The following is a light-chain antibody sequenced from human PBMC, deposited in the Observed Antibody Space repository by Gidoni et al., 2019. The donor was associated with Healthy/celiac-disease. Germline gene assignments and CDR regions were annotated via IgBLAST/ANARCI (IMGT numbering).Light chain of an antibody. CDR2: GAYGAS. CDR1: QSVSNGY. CDR3: QQYGSLVT. Sequence: EIVLTQSPRTLSLSPAERATLSCRASQSVSNGYLAWYQQKHGQAPRLLGYGAYGASTRATGIPDRFSGSGSRTDYTHTISRLEPEESAVYYCQQYGSLVTFGGGTKVEIK. V-gene: IGKV3-20*01. J-gene: IGKJ4*02.